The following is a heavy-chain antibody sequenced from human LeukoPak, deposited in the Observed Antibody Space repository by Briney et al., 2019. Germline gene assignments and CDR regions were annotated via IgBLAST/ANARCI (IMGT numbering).Heavy chain of an antibody. V-gene: IGHV1-2*04. Sequence: ASVKVSCKASGYTFIGYYMHWVRQPPGQGREWMGGINPNSGGTNYAQKFQGWVTMTRETSISKAYMELSRLRSDDTAVYYCARMIRGALGKYYFDYWGQGTLVTVSS. CDR1: GYTFIGYY. D-gene: IGHD3-10*01. J-gene: IGHJ4*02. CDR2: INPNSGGT. CDR3: ARMIRGALGKYYFDY.